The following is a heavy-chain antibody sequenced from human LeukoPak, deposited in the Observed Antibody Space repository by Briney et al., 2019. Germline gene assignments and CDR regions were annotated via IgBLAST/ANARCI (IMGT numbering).Heavy chain of an antibody. J-gene: IGHJ4*02. CDR1: GFNVRTNF. D-gene: IGHD4/OR15-4a*01. CDR3: AGRDYGKGVYDH. V-gene: IGHV3-66*01. Sequence: GGSLRLSCVTSGFNVRTNFMSWVRQAPGKGLGWVSVIHSGGDTYYADSVKGRFTISRDNSENTVYLQMSSLRAEDTAVYYCAGRDYGKGVYDHWGQGTLVTVSS. CDR2: IHSGGDT.